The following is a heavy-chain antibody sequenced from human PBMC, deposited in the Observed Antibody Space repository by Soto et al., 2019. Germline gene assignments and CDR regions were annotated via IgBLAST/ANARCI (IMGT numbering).Heavy chain of an antibody. CDR2: IIPIFGTA. CDR3: ARGPTDGMGVAEYFQH. J-gene: IGHJ1*01. CDR1: GGTFSSYA. D-gene: IGHD2-8*01. V-gene: IGHV1-69*01. Sequence: QVQLVQSGAEVKKPGSSVKVSCKASGGTFSSYAISWVRQAPGQGLEWMGGIIPIFGTANYAQKFQGRVTITADESTRTAYMELSRLRSEDTAVYYCARGPTDGMGVAEYFQHWGQGTLVTVSS.